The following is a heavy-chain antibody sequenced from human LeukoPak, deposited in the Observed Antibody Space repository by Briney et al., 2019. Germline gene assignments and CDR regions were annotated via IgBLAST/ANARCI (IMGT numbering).Heavy chain of an antibody. CDR2: INHSGST. Sequence: SETLSLTCAVYGGSFSGYYWSWIRQPPGKGLEWIGEINHSGSTNYNPSLKSRVTISVDTSKNQFSLKLSSVTAADTAVYFCARLHYGGNYGYYYYYMDVWGKGTTVTISS. CDR1: GGSFSGYY. D-gene: IGHD4-23*01. CDR3: ARLHYGGNYGYYYYYMDV. J-gene: IGHJ6*03. V-gene: IGHV4-34*01.